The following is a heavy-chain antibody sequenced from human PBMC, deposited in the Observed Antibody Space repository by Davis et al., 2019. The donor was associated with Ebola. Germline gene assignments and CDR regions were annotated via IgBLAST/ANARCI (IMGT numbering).Heavy chain of an antibody. CDR3: ARMPAMVQAYYYGMDV. V-gene: IGHV4-4*02. D-gene: IGHD3-10*01. CDR2: IYHSGST. Sequence: PSETLSLTCAVSGGSISSSNWWSWVRQPPGKGLEWIGEIYHSGSTNYNPSLKSRVTISVDKSKNQFSLKLSSVTAADTAVYYCARMPAMVQAYYYGMDVWGQGTTVTVSS. J-gene: IGHJ6*02. CDR1: GGSISSSNW.